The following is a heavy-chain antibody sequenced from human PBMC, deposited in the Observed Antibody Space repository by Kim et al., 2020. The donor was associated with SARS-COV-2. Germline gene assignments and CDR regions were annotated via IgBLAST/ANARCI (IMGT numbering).Heavy chain of an antibody. V-gene: IGHV4-59*01. D-gene: IGHD3-3*01. CDR2: IYYSGST. CDR3: ARDHREWLQYTANWYFDL. CDR1: GGSISSYY. Sequence: SETLSLTCTVSGGSISSYYWSWIRQPPAKGLEWIGYIYYSGSTNYNPSLKSRVTISVDTSKNQFSLKLSSVTAADTAVYYCARDHREWLQYTANWYFDLWGRGTLVTVSS. J-gene: IGHJ2*01.